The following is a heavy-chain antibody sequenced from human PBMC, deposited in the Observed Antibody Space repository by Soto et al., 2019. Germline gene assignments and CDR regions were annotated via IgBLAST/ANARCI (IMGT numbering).Heavy chain of an antibody. CDR2: IKSKTDGGTT. CDR1: VFTFINAW. J-gene: IGHJ4*02. Sequence: GWSLRLSCASSVFTFINAWMGWVRQAPGKGLEWVGRIKSKTDGGTTDYAAPVKGRFTISRDDSKNTLYLQMNSLKTEDTAVYYCTTVGSVTTVVTGWGQGTLVTVSS. V-gene: IGHV3-15*01. CDR3: TTVGSVTTVVTG. D-gene: IGHD4-17*01.